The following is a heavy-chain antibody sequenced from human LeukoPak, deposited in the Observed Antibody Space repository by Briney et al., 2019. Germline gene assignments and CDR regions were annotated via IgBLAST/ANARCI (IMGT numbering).Heavy chain of an antibody. J-gene: IGHJ5*02. Sequence: GGSLRLSCAASGFNFDDHVMHWVRQGPGKGLEWVSGITWNSGTIQYAVSVKGRFTASRDDAKNSLYLQMNSLRPDDTAFYFCVRGQARVTTPSGWGSHSDRWGLGTLVTVSS. CDR2: ITWNSGTI. CDR3: VRGQARVTTPSGWGSHSDR. CDR1: GFNFDDHV. D-gene: IGHD4-17*01. V-gene: IGHV3-9*01.